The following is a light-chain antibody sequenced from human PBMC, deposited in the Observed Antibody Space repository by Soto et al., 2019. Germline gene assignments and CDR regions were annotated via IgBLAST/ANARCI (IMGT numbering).Light chain of an antibody. Sequence: EIVLTQSPATLSVCPGERASLSCRASQSVSSNLAWYQQKRGQAPRLLIYGASTRATGIPARFSGSGSGREFTLTISSLQSEDFAVYYCQHYNNWPPWTFGQGTKVDI. CDR1: QSVSSN. CDR2: GAS. CDR3: QHYNNWPPWT. V-gene: IGKV3-15*01. J-gene: IGKJ1*01.